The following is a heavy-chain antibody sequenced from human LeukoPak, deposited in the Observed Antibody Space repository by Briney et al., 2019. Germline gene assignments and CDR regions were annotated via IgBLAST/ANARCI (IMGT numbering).Heavy chain of an antibody. Sequence: SQTLSLTCAISGDSFSTNSAAWNWIRQSPSRGLEWLGRTYFRSKWYNDYAVSVKSRITINPDTSRNQFSLHLNFVTPEDTAVYYCARGAVAHYDSWGQGTLVTVSS. CDR2: TYFRSKWYN. J-gene: IGHJ5*01. CDR3: ARGAVAHYDS. D-gene: IGHD6-19*01. V-gene: IGHV6-1*01. CDR1: GDSFSTNSAA.